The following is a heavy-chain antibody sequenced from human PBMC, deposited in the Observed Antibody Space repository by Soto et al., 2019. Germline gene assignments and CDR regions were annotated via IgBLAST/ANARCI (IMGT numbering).Heavy chain of an antibody. CDR2: IYYSGST. Sequence: QVQLQESGPGLVKPSQTLSLTCTVSGGSISSGGYYWSWIRQHPGKGLEWIGYIYYSGSTYYNPSLKSRVTMSVDTSENQFSLRLSSVTAADTAVYCCARKDSGYGDYMDVWGKGTTVTVSS. J-gene: IGHJ6*03. CDR3: ARKDSGYGDYMDV. V-gene: IGHV4-31*03. CDR1: GGSISSGGYY. D-gene: IGHD5-12*01.